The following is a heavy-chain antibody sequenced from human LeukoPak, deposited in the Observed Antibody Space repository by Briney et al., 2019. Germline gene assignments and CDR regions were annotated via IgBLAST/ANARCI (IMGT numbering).Heavy chain of an antibody. CDR3: ARVSIIAAAGPSEFDP. J-gene: IGHJ5*02. CDR1: GFTFSEYA. V-gene: IGHV4-38-2*01. D-gene: IGHD6-13*01. Sequence: LRLSCAASGFTFSEYAMHWVRQGPGKVLEWIGSIYHSGSTYYNPSLKSRVTISLDTSKNQFSLKLTSVTAADTAVYYCARVSIIAAAGPSEFDPWGQGTLVTVSS. CDR2: IYHSGST.